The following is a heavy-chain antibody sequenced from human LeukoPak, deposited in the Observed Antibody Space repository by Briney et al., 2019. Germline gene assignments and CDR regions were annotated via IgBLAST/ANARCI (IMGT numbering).Heavy chain of an antibody. V-gene: IGHV3-30*02. CDR1: GFTFSSYG. CDR3: AGSWSPYDAFDI. Sequence: GGSLRLSCAASGFTFSSYGMHWVRQAPGKGLEWVAFIRYDGSNKYYADSVKGRFTISRDNSKNTLYLQMNSLRAEDTAVYYCAGSWSPYDAFDIWGQGTMVSVSS. D-gene: IGHD6-13*01. J-gene: IGHJ3*02. CDR2: IRYDGSNK.